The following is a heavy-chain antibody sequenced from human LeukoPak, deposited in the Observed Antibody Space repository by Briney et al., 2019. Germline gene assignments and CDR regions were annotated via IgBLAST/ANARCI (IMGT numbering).Heavy chain of an antibody. V-gene: IGHV3-30*18. D-gene: IGHD3-10*01. Sequence: SCKVSGYTLTDLSMHWVRQAPGKGLEWVAVISYDGSNKYYADSVKGRFTISRDNSKNTLYLQMNSLRAEDTAVYYCAKVYTMVRGVTLGYFDYWGQGTLVTVSS. CDR3: AKVYTMVRGVTLGYFDY. CDR2: ISYDGSNK. CDR1: GYTLTDLS. J-gene: IGHJ4*02.